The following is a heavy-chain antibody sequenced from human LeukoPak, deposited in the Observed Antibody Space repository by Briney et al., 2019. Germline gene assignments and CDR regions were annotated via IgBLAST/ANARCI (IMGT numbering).Heavy chain of an antibody. CDR1: GGTFSSYA. CDR3: ARDANKNEYFQH. Sequence: SVKVSCKASGGTFSSYAISWVRQAPGQGLEWIGGIIPIFGTANYAQKFQGRVTITADESTSTAYMELSSLRSEDTAVYYCARDANKNEYFQHWGQGTLVTVSS. D-gene: IGHD1/OR15-1a*01. V-gene: IGHV1-69*13. CDR2: IIPIFGTA. J-gene: IGHJ1*01.